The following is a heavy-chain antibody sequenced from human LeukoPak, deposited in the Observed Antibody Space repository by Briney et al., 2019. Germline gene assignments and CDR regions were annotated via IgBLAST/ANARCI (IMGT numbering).Heavy chain of an antibody. CDR1: GGSMSVYY. J-gene: IGHJ4*02. Sequence: SETLSLTCTVSGGSMSVYYWNWVRQSAGKGLEWIGRMHSSGSTNYNPSLKSRVTMSIDTSEKQFSLKLGSVTAADTALYFCARGYSDGTGSYYPSFDYWGQGVLVTVSS. CDR3: ARGYSDGTGSYYPSFDY. V-gene: IGHV4-4*07. D-gene: IGHD3-22*01. CDR2: MHSSGST.